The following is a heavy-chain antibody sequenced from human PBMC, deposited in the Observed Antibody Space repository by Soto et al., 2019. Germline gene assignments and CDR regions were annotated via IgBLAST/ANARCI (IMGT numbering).Heavy chain of an antibody. CDR3: ARGFLARDHYYYMDV. CDR1: GYTFTTYD. V-gene: IGHV1-8*01. CDR2: MNSKSGNT. Sequence: ASVKVSCTASGYTFTTYDINWVRQATGQGLEWMGWMNSKSGNTGYAQKFQGRLTMTRDPSISTAYMELSSLTSDDAAIYFCARGFLARDHYYYMDVWGKGTTVTVSS. J-gene: IGHJ6*03.